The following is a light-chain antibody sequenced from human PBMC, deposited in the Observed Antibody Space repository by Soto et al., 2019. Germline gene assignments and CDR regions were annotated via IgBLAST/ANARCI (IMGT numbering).Light chain of an antibody. J-gene: IGKJ5*01. CDR1: QGISSY. CDR2: AAS. Sequence: AIRMTQSPSSLSASTGDRVTITCRASQGISSYLAWYQQKPGNAPKLLIYAASTLESGVPSRFGGSGSGTDFTLTISSLQPEDFATYYCHQLNSYPHTFGQGTRLEIK. V-gene: IGKV1-8*01. CDR3: HQLNSYPHT.